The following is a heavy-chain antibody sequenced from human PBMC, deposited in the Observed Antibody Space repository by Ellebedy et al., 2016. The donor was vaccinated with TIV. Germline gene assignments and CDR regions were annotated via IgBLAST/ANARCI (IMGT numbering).Heavy chain of an antibody. J-gene: IGHJ4*02. D-gene: IGHD2-8*01. CDR3: ARSRGVSY. Sequence: GESLKISCAASGFSVSSNYVSWVRQAPGKGLEWVSYIYTGDSTYHADSVKGRFTISRDNAKNSLYLQMNSLRAEDTAVYFCARSRGVSYWGQGTLVTVSS. CDR2: IYTGDST. CDR1: GFSVSSNY. V-gene: IGHV3-53*01.